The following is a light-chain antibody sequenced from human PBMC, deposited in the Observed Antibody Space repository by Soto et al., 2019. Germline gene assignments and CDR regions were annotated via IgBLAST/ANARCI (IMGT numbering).Light chain of an antibody. CDR1: QSISNW. Sequence: DIQMTQSPSTLSASVGDRVTITCRASQSISNWLAWYQQKPGEVPKLLIFGASYLRSGVPSRFSGSGSGTHFALTITSLQPEDFATYFCQQSHIAPYTFGQGTNL. J-gene: IGKJ2*01. CDR3: QQSHIAPYT. V-gene: IGKV1-39*01. CDR2: GAS.